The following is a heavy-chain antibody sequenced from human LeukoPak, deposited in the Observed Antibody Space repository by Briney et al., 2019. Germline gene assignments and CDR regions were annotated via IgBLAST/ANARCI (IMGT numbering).Heavy chain of an antibody. V-gene: IGHV3-7*01. J-gene: IGHJ4*02. Sequence: GGSLRLSCAASGSTFSSYGMHWVRQAPGKGLEWVASINPDGNKKYSADSVKGRFTISRDNAENSLYLQMNSLRVEDTAFYYCARDLAYSRLDYWGQGMLVTVSS. CDR1: GSTFSSYG. D-gene: IGHD5-18*01. CDR3: ARDLAYSRLDY. CDR2: INPDGNKK.